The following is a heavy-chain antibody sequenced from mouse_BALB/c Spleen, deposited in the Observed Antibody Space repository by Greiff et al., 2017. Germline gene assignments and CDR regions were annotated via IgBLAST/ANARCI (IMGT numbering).Heavy chain of an antibody. V-gene: IGHV1S137*01. Sequence: QVQLKESGAELVRPGVSVKISCKGSGYTFTDYAMHWVKQSHAKSLEWIGVISTYYGDASYNQKFKGKATMTVDKSSSTAYMELARLTSEDSAIYYCARDGAMDYWGQGTSVTVSS. CDR2: ISTYYGDA. J-gene: IGHJ4*01. CDR1: GYTFTDYA. CDR3: ARDGAMDY.